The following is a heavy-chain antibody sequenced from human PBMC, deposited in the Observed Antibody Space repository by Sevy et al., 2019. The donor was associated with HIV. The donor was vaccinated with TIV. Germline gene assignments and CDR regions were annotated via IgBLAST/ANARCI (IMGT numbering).Heavy chain of an antibody. J-gene: IGHJ3*02. Sequence: GGSLRLSCAASGFTFSSYSMNWVRQAPGKGLERVSYISSSSSTIYYADSVKGRFTISRDNAKNSLYLQMNSLRDEDTAVYYCAREGSRRGGSYYDFWSGYLGDAFDIWGQGTMVTVSS. CDR1: GFTFSSYS. V-gene: IGHV3-48*02. CDR2: ISSSSSTI. CDR3: AREGSRRGGSYYDFWSGYLGDAFDI. D-gene: IGHD3-3*01.